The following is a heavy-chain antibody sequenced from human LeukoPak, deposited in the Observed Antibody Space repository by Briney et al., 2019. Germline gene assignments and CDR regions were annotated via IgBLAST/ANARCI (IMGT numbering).Heavy chain of an antibody. V-gene: IGHV3-33*06. CDR2: IWYDGSNK. CDR1: GFTFSSYG. Sequence: PGRSLRLSCAASGFTFSSYGTHWVRQAPGKGLEWVAVIWYDGSNKYYADSVKGRFTISRDNSKNTLCLQMNSLRAEDTAVYYCAKGQPLFYWGQGTLVTVPS. CDR3: AKGQPLFY. J-gene: IGHJ4*02. D-gene: IGHD3-10*01.